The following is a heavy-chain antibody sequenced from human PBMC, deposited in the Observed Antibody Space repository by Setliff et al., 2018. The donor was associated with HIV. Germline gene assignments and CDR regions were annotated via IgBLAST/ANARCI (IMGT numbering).Heavy chain of an antibody. CDR3: TKPTTVVTSYYFDS. CDR1: GYPFSNYG. Sequence: SCKASGYPFSNYGMQWVRQAPGKGLEWVAIISYHERDSFYADSVKGRFTISRDNSKNMLYLQMNSLRTEDTAVYYCTKPTTVVTSYYFDSWGQGTQVTVSS. J-gene: IGHJ4*02. D-gene: IGHD4-17*01. CDR2: ISYHERDS. V-gene: IGHV3-30*18.